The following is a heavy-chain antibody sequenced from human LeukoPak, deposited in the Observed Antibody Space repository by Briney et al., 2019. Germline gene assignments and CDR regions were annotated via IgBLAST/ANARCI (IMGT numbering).Heavy chain of an antibody. CDR1: GFTFSSYA. Sequence: PGGSLRLSCAASGFTFSSYAMSWVRQAPGEWLEWVSAISGSGGSTYYADSVKGRFTISRDNSKNTLYLQINSLRAEDTAVYYCAKPNPELTIQFDYWGQGTLVTVSS. CDR3: AKPNPELTIQFDY. J-gene: IGHJ4*02. V-gene: IGHV3-23*01. CDR2: ISGSGGST. D-gene: IGHD5-18*01.